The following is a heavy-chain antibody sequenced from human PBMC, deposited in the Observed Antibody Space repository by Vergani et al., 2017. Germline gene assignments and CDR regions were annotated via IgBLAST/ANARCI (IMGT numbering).Heavy chain of an antibody. V-gene: IGHV3-30*02. CDR1: GFTFSSYG. CDR3: AKDVDDSLTGPFYY. CDR2: IRYDGSNK. Sequence: QVQLVESGGGVVQPGGSLRLSCAASGFTFSSYGMHWVRQAPGKGLEWVAFIRYDGSNKYYADSVKGRFTISRDNSKNTLYLQMNSLRAEDTAVYYCAKDVDDSLTGPFYYWGQGTLVTVAS. J-gene: IGHJ4*02. D-gene: IGHD3-9*01.